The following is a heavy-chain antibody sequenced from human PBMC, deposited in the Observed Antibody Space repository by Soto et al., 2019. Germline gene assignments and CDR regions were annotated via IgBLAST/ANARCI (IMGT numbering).Heavy chain of an antibody. CDR1: GYSFTSYW. J-gene: IGHJ6*02. D-gene: IGHD1-1*01. Sequence: GSLKVSCKGSGYSFTSYWIGWVRQMPGKGLGWMGIIYPGDSDTRYSPSFQGQVTISADKSISTAYLQWSSLKASDTAMYYCARLPYNWNDYYYYGMDVWGQGTTVTVSS. CDR2: IYPGDSDT. V-gene: IGHV5-51*01. CDR3: ARLPYNWNDYYYYGMDV.